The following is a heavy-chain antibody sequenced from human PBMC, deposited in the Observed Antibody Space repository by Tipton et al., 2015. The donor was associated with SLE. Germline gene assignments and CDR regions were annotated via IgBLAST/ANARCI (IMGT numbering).Heavy chain of an antibody. Sequence: TLSLTCSVSGGSITSGSSHWSWVRQTAGKGLEWIGRIDTSGTPNYNPSLKSRVSMSLDTPNNEYSLKLRSVTAADTAVYFCAREGLTAREGSFDLWGQGTMVTVSS. CDR2: IDTSGTP. V-gene: IGHV4-61*02. J-gene: IGHJ3*01. CDR1: GGSITSGSSH. D-gene: IGHD2-15*01. CDR3: AREGLTAREGSFDL.